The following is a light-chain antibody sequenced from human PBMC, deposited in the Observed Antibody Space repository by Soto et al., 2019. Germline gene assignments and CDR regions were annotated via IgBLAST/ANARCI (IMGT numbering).Light chain of an antibody. CDR3: QQYNNWSPWT. V-gene: IGKV3-15*01. CDR2: GAS. J-gene: IGKJ1*01. CDR1: QSVSSN. Sequence: EIVMTQSPATLSVSPGERATLSCRASQSVSSNLAWYQQKPGQAPRLLIYGASTRATGIPARFSGSGSGTEFILTISSLQSEDFAVYYCQQYNNWSPWTFGQGIKVEIK.